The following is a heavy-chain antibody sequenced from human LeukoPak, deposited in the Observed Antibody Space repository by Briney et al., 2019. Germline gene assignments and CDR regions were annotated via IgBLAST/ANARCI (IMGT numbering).Heavy chain of an antibody. J-gene: IGHJ3*02. CDR1: GFTFDDYA. CDR2: ISWNSGSI. CDR3: AKGGTMVRGVIRENDAFDI. D-gene: IGHD3-10*01. V-gene: IGHV3-9*01. Sequence: GGSLRLSCAASGFTFDDYAMHWVRQAPGKGLEWVSGISWNSGSIGYADSVKGRFTISRDNAKNSLYLQMNSLRAEDTALYYCAKGGTMVRGVIRENDAFDIWGQGTMVTVSS.